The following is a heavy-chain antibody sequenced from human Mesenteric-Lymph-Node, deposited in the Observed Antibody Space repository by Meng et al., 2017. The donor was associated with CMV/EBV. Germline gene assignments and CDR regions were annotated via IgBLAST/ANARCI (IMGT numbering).Heavy chain of an antibody. D-gene: IGHD6-19*01. J-gene: IGHJ4*02. CDR1: GFTFDDSA. Sequence: GESLKISCVVSGFTFDDSAMHWVRQAPGKGLEWVSILYSGGNTYYADSVKGRFTISRDNSQNTLYLQMNSLRVDDTAVYYCARARWQWLPLDYWGQGTLVTVSS. CDR3: ARARWQWLPLDY. V-gene: IGHV3-53*01. CDR2: LYSGGNT.